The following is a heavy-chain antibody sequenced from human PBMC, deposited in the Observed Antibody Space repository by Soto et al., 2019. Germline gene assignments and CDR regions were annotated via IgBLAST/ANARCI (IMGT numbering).Heavy chain of an antibody. CDR1: GFTVSPYT. CDR3: ARGGGFCGADCYKGGIDY. CDR2: ISYDGSDK. V-gene: IGHV3-30-3*01. D-gene: IGHD2-21*02. Sequence: PGGSLRLSCAASGFTVSPYTMHWVRQTPGKGLEWVAVISYDGSDKNYADSVRGRFTISRDNSKNTLFLQMNSLRAEDTALYYCARGGGFCGADCYKGGIDYWGQGALVTVSS. J-gene: IGHJ4*02.